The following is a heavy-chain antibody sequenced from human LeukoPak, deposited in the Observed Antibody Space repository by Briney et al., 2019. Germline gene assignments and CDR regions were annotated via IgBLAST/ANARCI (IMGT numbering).Heavy chain of an antibody. CDR2: ISHSGST. J-gene: IGHJ5*02. V-gene: IGHV4-34*01. Sequence: SETLSLTCGVYGGSFSGYYWSWIRQPPGKGLEWIGVISHSGSTNYNPSLKSRVTISVDTSMNRFSLKLSSVTAADTAVYYCARGLGDRGLNPWGQGTLVTVSS. CDR1: GGSFSGYY. CDR3: ARGLGDRGLNP. D-gene: IGHD3-16*01.